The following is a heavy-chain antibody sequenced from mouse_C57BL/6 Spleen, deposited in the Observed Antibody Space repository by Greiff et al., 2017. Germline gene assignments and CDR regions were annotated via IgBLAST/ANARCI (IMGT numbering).Heavy chain of an antibody. D-gene: IGHD2-4*01. V-gene: IGHV1-55*01. CDR1: GYTFTSYW. CDR2: IYPGSGST. CDR3: ARCYDYDNWYFDV. Sequence: QVQLKQPGAELVKPGASVKMSCKASGYTFTSYWITWVKQRPGQGLEWIGDIYPGSGSTNYNEKFKSKATLTVDTSSSTAYMQLSSLTSEDSAVYYCARCYDYDNWYFDVWGTGTTVTVSS. J-gene: IGHJ1*03.